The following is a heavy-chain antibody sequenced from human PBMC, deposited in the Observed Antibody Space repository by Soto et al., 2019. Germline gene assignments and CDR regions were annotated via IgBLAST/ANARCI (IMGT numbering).Heavy chain of an antibody. J-gene: IGHJ5*02. CDR2: IWYDGSNK. D-gene: IGHD6-19*01. CDR3: ARDSGSGWPNNWFDP. Sequence: QVRLVESGGGVVQPGRSLRLSCAASGFTFSSYGMHWVRQAPGKGLEWVAVIWYDGSNKYYADSVKGRFTISRDNSKNTLYLQMNSLRAEDTAVYYCARDSGSGWPNNWFDPWGQGTLVTVSS. CDR1: GFTFSSYG. V-gene: IGHV3-33*01.